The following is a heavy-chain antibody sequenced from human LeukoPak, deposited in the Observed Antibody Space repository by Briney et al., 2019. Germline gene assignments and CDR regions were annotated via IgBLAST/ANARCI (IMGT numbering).Heavy chain of an antibody. CDR1: GYTFSNYG. Sequence: ASVKVSCKPSGYTFSNYGISWVRQAPGQGLEWMGWITAYNGNRLYAQRFQGRITLTTDTSTSTSCMELRSLECDDTAIYYCARDNDKVVDHWGQGTLVTVSS. CDR3: ARDNDKVVDH. V-gene: IGHV1-18*01. CDR2: ITAYNGNR. J-gene: IGHJ4*01. D-gene: IGHD1-1*01.